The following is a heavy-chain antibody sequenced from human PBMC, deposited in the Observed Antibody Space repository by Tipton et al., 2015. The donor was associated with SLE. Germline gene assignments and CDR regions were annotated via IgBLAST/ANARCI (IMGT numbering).Heavy chain of an antibody. D-gene: IGHD3-3*01. Sequence: QLVQSGAEMKKSGASVKVSCKASGYMFNKFGVGWVRQAPGQGLEWLGWITSFNGNTNYAQSLQGRMSLTADTSTNTAFMELRSLRSADSAFYYCARMFFDFWRNFEQLFDFWGQGTLVTVSS. V-gene: IGHV1-18*01. CDR2: ITSFNGNT. CDR3: ARMFFDFWRNFEQLFDF. J-gene: IGHJ4*02. CDR1: GYMFNKFG.